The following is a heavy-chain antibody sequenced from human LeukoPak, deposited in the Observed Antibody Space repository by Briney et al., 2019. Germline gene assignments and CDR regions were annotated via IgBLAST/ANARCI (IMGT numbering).Heavy chain of an antibody. CDR1: GFTFSSYG. CDR2: ISYDGSNK. V-gene: IGHV3-30*18. J-gene: IGHJ4*02. Sequence: PGGSLRLSCAASGFTFSSYGMHWVRQAPGKGLEWVAVISYDGSNKYYADSVKGRFTISRDNSKNTLYLQMNSLRAEDTALYYCAKDTLTRDYEFDYWGQGTLVTVSS. CDR3: AKDTLTRDYEFDY. D-gene: IGHD4-17*01.